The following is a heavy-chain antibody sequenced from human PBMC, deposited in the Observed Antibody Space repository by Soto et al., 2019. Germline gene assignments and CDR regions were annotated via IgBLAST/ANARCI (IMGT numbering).Heavy chain of an antibody. CDR1: RFTFTNYA. CDR3: AKDLRRLPYYFDY. J-gene: IGHJ4*02. Sequence: PGGSLRLSCAASRFTFTNYAMSWVRQAPGKGLEWVSGISSSGDSTYYADSVKGRFTISRDNSKNTLYLQMNSLRAEDTAVYYCAKDLRRLPYYFDYWGQGTLVTVSS. V-gene: IGHV3-23*01. CDR2: ISSSGDST. D-gene: IGHD4-17*01.